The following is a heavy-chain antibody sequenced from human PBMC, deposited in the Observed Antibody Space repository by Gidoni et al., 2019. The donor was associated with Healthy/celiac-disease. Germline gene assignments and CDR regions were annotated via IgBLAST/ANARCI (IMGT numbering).Heavy chain of an antibody. CDR3: ARVREQWLEDYFDY. J-gene: IGHJ4*02. V-gene: IGHV4-59*01. CDR2: IYYSGST. Sequence: QVQLQESGPRLVKPSETLSLTCTVSGGSISSYYWSWIRQPPGKGLEWIGYIYYSGSTNYNPSLKSRVTISVDTSKNQFSLKLSSVTAADTAVYYCARVREQWLEDYFDYWGQGTLVTVSS. D-gene: IGHD6-19*01. CDR1: GGSISSYY.